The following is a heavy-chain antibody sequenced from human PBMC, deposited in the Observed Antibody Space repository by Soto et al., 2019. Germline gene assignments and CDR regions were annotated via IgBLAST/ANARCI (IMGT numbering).Heavy chain of an antibody. Sequence: GGSLRLSCVVSGFTVSSNYMTWVRQTPGKGLEWVSVIYTGGSTYYADSVKGRFTISRDNSKSTLYLQMNSLRAEDTAVYYCARESSGNYYFDYWGQGTLVTVSS. V-gene: IGHV3-53*01. CDR2: IYTGGST. CDR1: GFTVSSNY. J-gene: IGHJ4*02. D-gene: IGHD1-26*01. CDR3: ARESSGNYYFDY.